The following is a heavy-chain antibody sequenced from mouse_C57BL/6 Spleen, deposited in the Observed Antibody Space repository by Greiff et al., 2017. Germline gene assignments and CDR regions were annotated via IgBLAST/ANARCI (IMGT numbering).Heavy chain of an antibody. Sequence: VQLQQPGAELVKPGASVKLSCKASGYTFTSYWMHWVKQRPGRGLEWIGRIDPNSGGNKYNEKFKSKATLTVDKPSSPAYMQLSSLTSEDSAVYYCAHSSGYIWFAYWGQGTLVTVSA. CDR1: GYTFTSYW. D-gene: IGHD3-2*02. CDR2: IDPNSGGN. V-gene: IGHV1-72*01. CDR3: AHSSGYIWFAY. J-gene: IGHJ3*01.